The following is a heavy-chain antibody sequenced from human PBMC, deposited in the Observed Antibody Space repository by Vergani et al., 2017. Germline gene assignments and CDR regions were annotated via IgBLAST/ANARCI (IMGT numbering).Heavy chain of an antibody. Sequence: QLQLQESGPGLVKPSETLSLTCTVSGGSISSSSYYWGWIRQPPGKGLEWIGSIYYSGGTYYNPSLKSRVTISVDTSKHQFSLKLSSVTAADTAVYYCARHPYYDFWSGYSNYWYFDLWGRGTLVTVSS. CDR2: IYYSGGT. V-gene: IGHV4-39*01. CDR3: ARHPYYDFWSGYSNYWYFDL. D-gene: IGHD3-3*01. CDR1: GGSISSSSYY. J-gene: IGHJ2*01.